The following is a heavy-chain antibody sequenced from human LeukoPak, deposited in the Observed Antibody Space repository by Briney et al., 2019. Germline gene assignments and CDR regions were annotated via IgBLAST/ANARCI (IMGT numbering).Heavy chain of an antibody. CDR1: GYTLTELS. D-gene: IGHD2-2*01. J-gene: IGHJ2*01. CDR3: ATDGKSYCSSTSCRYWYFDL. Sequence: ASVKVSCKVSGYTLTELSMHWVRQAPGKGLEWMGGFDPEDGETIYAQKFQGRVTMTEDTSTDTAYMELSSLRSEDTAVYYCATDGKSYCSSTSCRYWYFDLWGRGTLVTVSS. V-gene: IGHV1-24*01. CDR2: FDPEDGET.